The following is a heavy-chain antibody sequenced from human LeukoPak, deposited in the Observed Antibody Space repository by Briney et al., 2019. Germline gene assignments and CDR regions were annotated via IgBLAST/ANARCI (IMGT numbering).Heavy chain of an antibody. Sequence: SETLSLTCTVSGGSIRSYYWIWIRQPPGKGLEWIGYIYYSGSTNYNPSLKSRVTISVDTSKNQFSLRLSSVTAADTAVYDCARLYYDSSGYRFDYWGQGTLVTVSS. CDR1: GGSIRSYY. J-gene: IGHJ4*02. V-gene: IGHV4-59*08. CDR3: ARLYYDSSGYRFDY. CDR2: IYYSGST. D-gene: IGHD3-22*01.